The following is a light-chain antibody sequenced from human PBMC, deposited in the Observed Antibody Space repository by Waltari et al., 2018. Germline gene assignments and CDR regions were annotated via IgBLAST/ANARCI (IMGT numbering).Light chain of an antibody. V-gene: IGLV1-44*01. CDR3: GAWDDSLNGYV. CDR2: SSN. CDR1: SSNIGSYV. Sequence: HSVLTQPPSASGTPGQRVPIPCSGSSSNIGSYVVNWYQQFPGTAPKLLIHSSNRRPSGVPDRFSGSKSGTSASLAISGLQSEDEAEYHCGAWDDSLNGYVFGTGTKVTVL. J-gene: IGLJ1*01.